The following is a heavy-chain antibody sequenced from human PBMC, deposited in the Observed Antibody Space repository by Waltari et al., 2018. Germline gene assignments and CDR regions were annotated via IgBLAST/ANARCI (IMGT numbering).Heavy chain of an antibody. CDR1: RGPFSSYY. J-gene: IGHJ4*02. CDR3: ARDSGGDYPVEFDY. V-gene: IGHV4-4*07. CDR2: IYTRGST. D-gene: IGHD4-17*01. Sequence: QAQLQESGPGLVKPSETLSLTCTVPRGPFSSYYGTWLRQPAGKGLEWVGRIYTRGSTNYNPSLKSRVTMSVDTTKNQFSLKLSSVTAADTAVYYCARDSGGDYPVEFDYWGQGTLVTVSS.